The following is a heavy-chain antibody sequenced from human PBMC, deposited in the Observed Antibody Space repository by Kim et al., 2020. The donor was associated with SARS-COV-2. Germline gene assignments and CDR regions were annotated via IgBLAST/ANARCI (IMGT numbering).Heavy chain of an antibody. J-gene: IGHJ4*01. CDR1: GFTFSTYA. Sequence: GGSLRLSCAASGFTFSTYAMNWVRQAPGKGLEWVSAISDSGDNTYCADSVKGRFTISRDDSKNTLYLQLNSLRAEDTAVYYCAKEGGYCSSTSCPRRFDSWGQGTPVTVSS. V-gene: IGHV3-23*01. CDR2: ISDSGDNT. CDR3: AKEGGYCSSTSCPRRFDS. D-gene: IGHD2-2*01.